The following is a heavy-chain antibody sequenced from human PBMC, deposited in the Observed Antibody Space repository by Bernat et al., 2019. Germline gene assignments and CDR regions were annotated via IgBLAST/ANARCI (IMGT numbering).Heavy chain of an antibody. J-gene: IGHJ4*02. CDR2: IYHSGST. Sequence: QLQLQESGPGLVKPSETLSLTCTVSGGSISSSSYYWGWIRQPPGKGLEWIGEIYHSGSTNYNPSLKSRVTISVDKSKNQFSLKLSSVTAADTAVYYCARGTTELDYWGQGTLVTVSS. CDR1: GGSISSSSYY. D-gene: IGHD4-11*01. V-gene: IGHV4-39*07. CDR3: ARGTTELDY.